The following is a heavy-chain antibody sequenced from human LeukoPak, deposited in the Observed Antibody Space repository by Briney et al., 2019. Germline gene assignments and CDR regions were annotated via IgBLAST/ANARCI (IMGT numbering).Heavy chain of an antibody. CDR3: ARTTFGLQADY. CDR1: GYTFTDYY. Sequence: ASVKVSCKASGYTFTDYYMHWVRQAPGQGLEWMAWINPNSGGTNYAQKFQGRVTMTRDTSTSTVYMELSSLRSEDTAVYYCARTTFGLQADYWGQGTLVTVSS. D-gene: IGHD3-16*01. V-gene: IGHV1-2*02. CDR2: INPNSGGT. J-gene: IGHJ4*02.